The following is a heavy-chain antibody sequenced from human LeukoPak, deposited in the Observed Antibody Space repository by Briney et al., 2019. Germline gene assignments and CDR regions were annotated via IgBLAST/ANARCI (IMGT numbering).Heavy chain of an antibody. CDR2: IYPGDSDT. CDR1: GSSFTSYW. Sequence: GASLKISCQGSGSSFTSYWIGWVRQLPGKGLEWMGIIYPGDSDTRYSPSFQGQVTISADKSISTAYLQWSSLKASDTAMYYCARHSSGWCGSWFDPWGQGTLVTVSS. CDR3: ARHSSGWCGSWFDP. V-gene: IGHV5-51*01. J-gene: IGHJ5*02. D-gene: IGHD6-19*01.